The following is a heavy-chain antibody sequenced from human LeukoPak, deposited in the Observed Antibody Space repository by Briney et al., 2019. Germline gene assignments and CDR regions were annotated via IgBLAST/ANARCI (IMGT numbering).Heavy chain of an antibody. J-gene: IGHJ4*02. CDR3: ARRYCTSTSCTLDY. CDR2: ISTSGSTK. Sequence: GGSLRLSCAASGFTLSSYEVNWVRQAPGKGLEWVSYISTSGSTKYYADSVKGRFTTSRDNAENSLYLQMNSLRAEDTAAYYCARRYCTSTSCTLDYWGQGTLVTVSS. D-gene: IGHD2-2*01. CDR1: GFTLSSYE. V-gene: IGHV3-48*03.